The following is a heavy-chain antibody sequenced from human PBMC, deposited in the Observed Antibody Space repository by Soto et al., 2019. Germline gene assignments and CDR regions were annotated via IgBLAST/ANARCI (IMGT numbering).Heavy chain of an antibody. CDR2: IIPIFGTA. Sequence: SVKVSCKASGGTFSSYAISWVRQAPGQGLEWMGGIIPIFGTANYAQKFQGRVTITADESTSTAYMELSSLRSEDTAVYYCAVLDYAATPWYFDLWGRGTLVTVSS. CDR1: GGTFSSYA. D-gene: IGHD2-15*01. CDR3: AVLDYAATPWYFDL. V-gene: IGHV1-69*13. J-gene: IGHJ2*01.